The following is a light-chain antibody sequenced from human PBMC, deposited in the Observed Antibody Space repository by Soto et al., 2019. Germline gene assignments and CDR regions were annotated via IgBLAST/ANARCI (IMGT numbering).Light chain of an antibody. V-gene: IGKV3-11*01. CDR1: QSVSSY. J-gene: IGKJ5*01. Sequence: DIVLTQSPATLSLSPGERATLSCGASQSVSSYLAWYQQKPGQAPRLLIYDASNRATGIPARFSGSGSGTDFTLTISSLEPEDFAVYYCQQRSNWPPWVTFGQGTRLEIK. CDR3: QQRSNWPPWVT. CDR2: DAS.